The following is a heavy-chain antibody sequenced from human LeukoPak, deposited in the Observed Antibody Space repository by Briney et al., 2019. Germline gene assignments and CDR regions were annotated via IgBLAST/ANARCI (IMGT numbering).Heavy chain of an antibody. Sequence: GGSLRLSCAASGFTVSSNYMSWVRQAPGKGLEWVSVIYSGGSTYYADSVKGRFTISRDNSQSTLYLQMNSLRPEDTAVYYCARPYYDFWTGYPQDAFDLWGQGTVVTVSS. CDR1: GFTVSSNY. D-gene: IGHD3-3*01. J-gene: IGHJ3*01. CDR3: ARPYYDFWTGYPQDAFDL. CDR2: IYSGGST. V-gene: IGHV3-53*05.